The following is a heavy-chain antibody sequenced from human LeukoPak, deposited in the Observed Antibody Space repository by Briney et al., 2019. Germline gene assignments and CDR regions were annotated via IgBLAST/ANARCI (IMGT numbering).Heavy chain of an antibody. CDR3: AKARVIPAAITYAFDI. CDR1: GFTFSSYG. Sequence: GGSLRLSCAASGFTFSSYGMHWVRQAPGKGLEWVAFIRYDGSNKYYADSVKGRFTISRDNSKNTLYLQMNSLRAEDTAVYYCAKARVIPAAITYAFDIWGQGIMVTVSS. J-gene: IGHJ3*02. CDR2: IRYDGSNK. D-gene: IGHD2-2*01. V-gene: IGHV3-30*02.